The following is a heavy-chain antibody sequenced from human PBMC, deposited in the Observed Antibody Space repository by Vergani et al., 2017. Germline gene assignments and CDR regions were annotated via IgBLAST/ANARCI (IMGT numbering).Heavy chain of an antibody. V-gene: IGHV4-34*02. Sequence: QVQLQQWGAGVVKPSGTLSLTCAVFGESFSSFYWSWIRQPPGTGLEWIGEINNDGHTNYNPSLESRVTVSRDTAKNQFSLNLMSVTAAATAMYYCAVRQRVNLVGGEIVTKRTFDYWSQGSLVTVSS. CDR3: AVRQRVNLVGGEIVTKRTFDY. D-gene: IGHD3-10*01. J-gene: IGHJ4*02. CDR2: INNDGHT. CDR1: GESFSSFY.